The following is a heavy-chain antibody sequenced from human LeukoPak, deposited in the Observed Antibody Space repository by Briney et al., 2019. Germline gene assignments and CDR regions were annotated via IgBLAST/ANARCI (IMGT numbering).Heavy chain of an antibody. J-gene: IGHJ3*02. CDR1: GVSIGTYY. V-gene: IGHV4-4*07. D-gene: IGHD2-2*01. CDR3: ARDFVVVPAAMGAAFDI. Sequence: SETLSLTCTVSGVSIGTYYWSWIRQPAGKGLEWIGRIYNSGSTYYNPSLKSRVTMSVDTSKNQFSLKLNSVTAADTAVYYCARDFVVVPAAMGAAFDIWGQGTMVTVSS. CDR2: IYNSGST.